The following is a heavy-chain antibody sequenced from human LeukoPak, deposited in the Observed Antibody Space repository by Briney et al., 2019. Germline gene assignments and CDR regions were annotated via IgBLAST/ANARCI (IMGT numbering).Heavy chain of an antibody. Sequence: SQTLSLTCTVSGGSISSVSYYWSWIRQPAGKGLEWIGRIYTSGSTNYNPSLKSRVTIPVDTSKNQFSLKLSSVTAADTAVYYCARDAPATAFDYWGQGTLVTVSS. CDR3: ARDAPATAFDY. D-gene: IGHD2-21*02. CDR2: IYTSGST. CDR1: GGSISSVSYY. J-gene: IGHJ4*02. V-gene: IGHV4-61*02.